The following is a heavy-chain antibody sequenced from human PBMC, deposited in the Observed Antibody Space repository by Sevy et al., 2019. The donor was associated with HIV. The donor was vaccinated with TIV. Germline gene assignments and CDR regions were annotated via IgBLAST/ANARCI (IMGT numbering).Heavy chain of an antibody. Sequence: ASVKVSCKISSYTFTSYRITWVRQAPGQGLECMGWISPHNGDTNYPQKLQGRVTMITDTSTTTAYMELRKLGSDDTAVYYCARAYCIGGRCYCLAYWGQGTLVTVSS. D-gene: IGHD2-15*01. CDR3: ARAYCIGGRCYCLAY. CDR2: ISPHNGDT. V-gene: IGHV1-18*01. CDR1: SYTFTSYR. J-gene: IGHJ4*01.